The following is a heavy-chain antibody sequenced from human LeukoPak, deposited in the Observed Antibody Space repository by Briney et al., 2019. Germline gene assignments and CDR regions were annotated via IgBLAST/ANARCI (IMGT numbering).Heavy chain of an antibody. V-gene: IGHV3-30*02. D-gene: IGHD3-10*01. CDR2: IRYDGSNK. CDR3: ANDLSGYYYGMDV. CDR1: GFTFSSYG. J-gene: IGHJ6*02. Sequence: PGGSLRLSCAASGFTFSSYGMHWVRQAPGKGLERVAFIRYDGSNKYYADSVKGRFTISRDNSKNTLYLQMNSLRAEDTAVYYCANDLSGYYYGMDVWGQGTTVTVSS.